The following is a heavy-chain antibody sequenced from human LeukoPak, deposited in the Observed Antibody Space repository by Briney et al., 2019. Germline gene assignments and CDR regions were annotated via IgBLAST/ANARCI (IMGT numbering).Heavy chain of an antibody. CDR1: GFSFSSYW. Sequence: PGGSLRLSCAASGFSFSSYWMSWVRQAPGKGLEWVSAISGSGGSTYYADSVKGRFTISRDNSKNTLYLQMNSLRAEDTAVYYCAKGGPQYDSSDYFDYWGQGTLVTVSS. CDR3: AKGGPQYDSSDYFDY. D-gene: IGHD3-22*01. CDR2: ISGSGGST. V-gene: IGHV3-23*01. J-gene: IGHJ4*02.